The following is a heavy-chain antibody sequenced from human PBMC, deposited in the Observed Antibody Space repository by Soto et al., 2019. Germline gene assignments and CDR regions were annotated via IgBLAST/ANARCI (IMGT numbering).Heavy chain of an antibody. J-gene: IGHJ3*02. D-gene: IGHD3-9*01. CDR3: SRLYPNYDFLTCSQLYAFDI. CDR1: GGSISSSY. Sequence: QVQLQESGPGLVKPSETLSLTCTVSGGSISSSYWSWIRQPPGKGLEWIGYIYHTGSTNFNPSLKRRRPIPLDTDKSPLSLNRSSGRAAATSVYYCSRLYPNYDFLTCSQLYAFDIWGQGTKVTVSS. V-gene: IGHV4-59*01. CDR2: IYHTGST.